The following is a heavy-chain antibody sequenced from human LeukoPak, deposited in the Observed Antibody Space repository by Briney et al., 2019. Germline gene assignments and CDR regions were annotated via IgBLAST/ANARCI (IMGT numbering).Heavy chain of an antibody. D-gene: IGHD3-10*01. CDR2: INSGSTAI. Sequence: GGSLRLSCAASGFTFNYYAMSWVRQAPGKGLEWVSYINSGSTAIFYADSVKGRFTISRDNAKNSLYLQMNSLRAEDTAVYYCAREVRGAPDDYWGQGTLVTVSS. CDR1: GFTFNYYA. V-gene: IGHV3-11*01. J-gene: IGHJ4*02. CDR3: AREVRGAPDDY.